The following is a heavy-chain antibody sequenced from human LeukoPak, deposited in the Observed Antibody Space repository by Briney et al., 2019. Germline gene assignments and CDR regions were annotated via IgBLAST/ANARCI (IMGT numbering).Heavy chain of an antibody. J-gene: IGHJ1*01. Sequence: GRSLRLSYAATASTFSNYAMHSDRQAPGKGLEGLAVIWYDGHNKYYADSVKGRFTLSRDNSKNTLYLQMNSLRAEDSAVYYCVKDYFDRSDNMSRAEYFQHWGQGTRVTVSS. CDR2: IWYDGHNK. CDR1: ASTFSNYA. CDR3: VKDYFDRSDNMSRAEYFQH. V-gene: IGHV3-33*06. D-gene: IGHD3-22*01.